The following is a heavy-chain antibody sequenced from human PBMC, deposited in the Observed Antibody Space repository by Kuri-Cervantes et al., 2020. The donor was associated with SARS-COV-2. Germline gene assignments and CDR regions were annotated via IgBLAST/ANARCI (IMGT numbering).Heavy chain of an antibody. CDR3: AKDFGTYYDSSGYLKY. D-gene: IGHD3-22*01. Sequence: GESLKISCAASGFTFSSYAMSWVRQAPGKGLEWVSAISGSGGSTYYADSVKGRFTISRDNSKNTLYLQMNSLRAEDTAVYYCAKDFGTYYDSSGYLKYWGQGTLVPSPQ. J-gene: IGHJ1*01. V-gene: IGHV3-23*01. CDR2: ISGSGGST. CDR1: GFTFSSYA.